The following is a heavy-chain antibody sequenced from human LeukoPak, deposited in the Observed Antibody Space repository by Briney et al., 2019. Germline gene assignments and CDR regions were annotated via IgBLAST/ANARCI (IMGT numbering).Heavy chain of an antibody. J-gene: IGHJ4*02. Sequence: ASVKVSCKASGYTFTGYYMHWVRQAPGQGLEWMGWINPNSGGTSYAQKFQGRVTMTRDTSISTAYMELSRLRSDDTAVYYCARVLTTVTTFIGYWGQGTLVTVSS. CDR3: ARVLTTVTTFIGY. CDR1: GYTFTGYY. CDR2: INPNSGGT. D-gene: IGHD4-17*01. V-gene: IGHV1-2*02.